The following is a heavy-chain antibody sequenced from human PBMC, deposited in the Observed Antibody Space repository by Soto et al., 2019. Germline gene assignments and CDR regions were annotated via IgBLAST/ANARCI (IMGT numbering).Heavy chain of an antibody. J-gene: IGHJ3*02. V-gene: IGHV1-69*06. Sequence: QVQLVQSGAEVKKPGSSVKVSCKASGGTFSSYAISWVRQAPGQGLEWMGGIIPIFGTANYAQKFQGRVTITADKSTSTAYMELSSLRSEDTAVYYCARESTYGTEWLLLRYAFDIWGQGTMVTVSS. CDR2: IIPIFGTA. CDR1: GGTFSSYA. CDR3: ARESTYGTEWLLLRYAFDI. D-gene: IGHD3-22*01.